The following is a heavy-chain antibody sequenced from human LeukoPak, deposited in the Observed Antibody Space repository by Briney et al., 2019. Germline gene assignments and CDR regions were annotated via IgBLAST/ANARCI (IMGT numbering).Heavy chain of an antibody. CDR2: IYYSGST. CDR3: ARLLGDCSGGSCYFFDY. Sequence: PSETLSLTCTVSGGSISSSNYYWGWIRQPTGKGLEWSGNIYYSGSTYYNPSLKSRVAISVDTSKNQLSLKLSSVTAADTAVYYCARLLGDCSGGSCYFFDYWGQGTLVTVSS. J-gene: IGHJ4*02. CDR1: GGSISSSNYY. V-gene: IGHV4-39*01. D-gene: IGHD2-15*01.